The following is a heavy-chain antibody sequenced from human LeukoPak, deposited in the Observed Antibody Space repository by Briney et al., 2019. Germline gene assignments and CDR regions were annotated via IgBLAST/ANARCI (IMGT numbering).Heavy chain of an antibody. CDR3: AKWRVYQLLGYYFDY. D-gene: IGHD2-2*01. CDR1: GFTFSSYA. Sequence: GGSLRLSCAASGFTFSSYAMSWVRQAPGKGLERVSAISGSGGSTYYADSVKGRFTISRDNSKNTLYLQMNSLRAEDTAVYYCAKWRVYQLLGYYFDYWGQGTLVTVSS. CDR2: ISGSGGST. V-gene: IGHV3-23*01. J-gene: IGHJ4*02.